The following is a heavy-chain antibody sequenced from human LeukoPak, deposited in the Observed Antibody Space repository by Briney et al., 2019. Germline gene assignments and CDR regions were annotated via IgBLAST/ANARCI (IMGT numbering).Heavy chain of an antibody. V-gene: IGHV1-8*01. CDR3: ARGLKAAAGPPFFVY. J-gene: IGHJ4*02. Sequence: GASVKVSCKASGYTFPSYDINWVRQATGQGLEWMGWMNPNSGNTGYAQKFQGRVTMIRNTSISTAYMELSSLRSEDTAVYYCARGLKAAAGPPFFVYWGQGTLVTVSS. CDR1: GYTFPSYD. D-gene: IGHD6-13*01. CDR2: MNPNSGNT.